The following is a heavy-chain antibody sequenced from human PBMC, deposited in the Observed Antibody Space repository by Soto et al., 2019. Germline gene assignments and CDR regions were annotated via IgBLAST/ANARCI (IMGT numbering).Heavy chain of an antibody. Sequence: QVQLVESGGGVVQPGRSLRLSCAASGFTFSSYGMHWVRQAPGKGLEWVAVISYDGSNKYYADSVKGRFTISRDNSKNTLYLQMNSLRAEDTAVYYCAKLYYRNLRSNWYVDYGMDVWGQGTTVTVSS. V-gene: IGHV3-30*18. J-gene: IGHJ6*02. CDR1: GFTFSSYG. CDR3: AKLYYRNLRSNWYVDYGMDV. CDR2: ISYDGSNK. D-gene: IGHD6-13*01.